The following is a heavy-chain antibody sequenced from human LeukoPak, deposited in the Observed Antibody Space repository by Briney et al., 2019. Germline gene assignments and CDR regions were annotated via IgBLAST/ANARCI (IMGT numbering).Heavy chain of an antibody. D-gene: IGHD4-4*01. CDR3: AKALESTITDPDC. J-gene: IGHJ4*02. Sequence: GRSLRLSCAASGFAFSSYALSWVRQAPGQGLEWVSAVTGSGGSTYYAASVKGRFTISRDNSKNTLYLQMNSLRAEDTALYYCAKALESTITDPDCWGQGTLVTVSS. CDR2: VTGSGGST. CDR1: GFAFSSYA. V-gene: IGHV3-23*01.